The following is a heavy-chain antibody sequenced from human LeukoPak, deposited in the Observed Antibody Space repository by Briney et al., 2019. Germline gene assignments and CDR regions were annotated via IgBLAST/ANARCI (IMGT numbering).Heavy chain of an antibody. CDR3: ARFDSSGYFDAFDI. V-gene: IGHV3-48*03. D-gene: IGHD3-22*01. Sequence: GGSLRLSCAVSGFTFSSYEMNWVRQAPGKGLEWVSYSSSSGSTIYYTDSVKGRFTVSRDNAKNSLYLQMNSLRAEDTAVYYCARFDSSGYFDAFDIWGQVTMVTVSS. CDR2: SSSSGSTI. CDR1: GFTFSSYE. J-gene: IGHJ3*02.